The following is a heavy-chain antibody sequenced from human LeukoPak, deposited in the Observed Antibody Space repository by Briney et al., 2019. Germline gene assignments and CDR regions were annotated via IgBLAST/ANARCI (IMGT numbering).Heavy chain of an antibody. CDR3: ASLTTAEAFDI. CDR2: IYDSGST. V-gene: IGHV4-59*01. J-gene: IGHJ3*02. D-gene: IGHD3-22*01. Sequence: SETLSLTCAVYGGSFSGYYWSWIRQPPGKGLEWIGYIYDSGSTNYNPSLKSRVTISVDTSKNQFSLKLSFVTAADTAVYYCASLTTAEAFDIWGQGTMVTVSS. CDR1: GGSFSGYY.